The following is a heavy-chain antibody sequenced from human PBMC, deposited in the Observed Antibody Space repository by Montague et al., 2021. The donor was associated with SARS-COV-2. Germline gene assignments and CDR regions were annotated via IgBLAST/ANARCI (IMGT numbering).Heavy chain of an antibody. J-gene: IGHJ4*02. Sequence: KDYAVSVKSRITINPDTSKNKISLQLNSVTPEDTAVYYCARTSASSDYWGQGTLVTVSS. D-gene: IGHD1-26*01. CDR2: K. V-gene: IGHV6-1*01. CDR3: ARTSASSDY.